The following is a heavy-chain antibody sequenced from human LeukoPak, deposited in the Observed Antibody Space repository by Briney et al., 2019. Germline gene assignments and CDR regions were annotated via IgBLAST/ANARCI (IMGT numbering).Heavy chain of an antibody. CDR2: ISSSSAYI. Sequence: GGSLRLSCAASEFTFSSYNMNWVRQAPGKGLEWVSSISSSSAYIYYADSVKGRFTISRDNAKNSLYLQMNSLRAEDTAVYYCARAYAGVLRYFDWFGYFDYWGQGTLVTVSS. CDR3: ARAYAGVLRYFDWFGYFDY. CDR1: EFTFSSYN. D-gene: IGHD3-9*01. V-gene: IGHV3-21*01. J-gene: IGHJ4*02.